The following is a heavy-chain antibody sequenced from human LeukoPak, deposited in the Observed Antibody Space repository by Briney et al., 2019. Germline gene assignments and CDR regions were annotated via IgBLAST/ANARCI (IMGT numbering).Heavy chain of an antibody. CDR2: ISGSGGRT. D-gene: IGHD4-11*01. V-gene: IGHV3-23*01. CDR3: AREGLPRAAFDI. Sequence: TGGSLRLSCAASGFTFSSYAMSWVRQAPGKGLEWVSTISGSGGRTYYADSVKGRFTISRDNSKNTLYLQMNSLRAEDTAVYYCAREGLPRAAFDIWGQGTMVTVSS. CDR1: GFTFSSYA. J-gene: IGHJ3*02.